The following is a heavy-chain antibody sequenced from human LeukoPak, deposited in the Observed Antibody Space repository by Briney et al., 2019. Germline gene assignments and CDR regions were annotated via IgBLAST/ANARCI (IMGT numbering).Heavy chain of an antibody. CDR1: GFTFSSYS. CDR2: ISSSSSYI. J-gene: IGHJ6*02. D-gene: IGHD3-22*01. V-gene: IGHV3-21*01. CDR3: AAAHYYDSSGYQAGMDV. Sequence: GGSLRLSCAASGFTFSSYSMNWVRQAPGKGLEWVSSISSSSSYIYYADSVKGRFTISRDNAKNSLYLQMNSLRAEDTAVYYCAAAHYYDSSGYQAGMDVWGQGTTVTVSS.